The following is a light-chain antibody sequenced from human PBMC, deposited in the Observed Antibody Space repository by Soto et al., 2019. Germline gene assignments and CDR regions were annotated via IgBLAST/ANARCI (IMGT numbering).Light chain of an antibody. CDR1: QDIRTF. V-gene: IGKV1-39*01. CDR2: VAS. J-gene: IGKJ4*01. CDR3: QESYSSPPR. Sequence: DIQMTQSPSSLSASIGDRVTITCRASQDIRTFLNWYQQKPGKAPSLLIYVASSLQSGVPSRFSGGGSGTDFTLTINGLQREDFATYYCQESYSSPPRFGGGTKVDIK.